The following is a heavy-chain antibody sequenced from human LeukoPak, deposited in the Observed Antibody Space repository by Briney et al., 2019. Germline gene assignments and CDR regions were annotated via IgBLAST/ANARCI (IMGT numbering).Heavy chain of an antibody. CDR2: ISRHSGTI. CDR3: SKSESGSYYRPLDY. Sequence: GGSLRLSCAASGFTFDDYAMHWVRQAPGKGLEWVSGISRHSGTIDYADSVKGRFTTSRDNAKNSLYLQMNSLRAEDTALYYCSKSESGSYYRPLDYWGQGTLVTVSS. CDR1: GFTFDDYA. V-gene: IGHV3-9*01. D-gene: IGHD1-26*01. J-gene: IGHJ4*02.